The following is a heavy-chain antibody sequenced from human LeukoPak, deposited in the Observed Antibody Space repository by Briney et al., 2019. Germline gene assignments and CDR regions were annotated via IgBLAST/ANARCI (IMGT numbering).Heavy chain of an antibody. CDR1: GFTLSSYA. Sequence: GRSLRLSCAASGFTLSSYAIHWVRQAPGKGLEWVAVTSFDGSTKYYADSVKGRFTISRDNSKNTLHLQMNSLRAEDTAVYYCARGSTSLYTNWDPWGQGTLVTVSS. D-gene: IGHD4-11*01. J-gene: IGHJ5*02. V-gene: IGHV3-30-3*01. CDR3: ARGSTSLYTNWDP. CDR2: TSFDGSTK.